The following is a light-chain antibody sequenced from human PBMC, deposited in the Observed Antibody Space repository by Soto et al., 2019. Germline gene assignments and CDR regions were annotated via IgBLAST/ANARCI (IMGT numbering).Light chain of an antibody. CDR2: GAS. CDR1: QSVSSY. Sequence: EIVLTQSPATLSLSPGERATLSCRASQSVSSYLAWYQQKPGQAPRLLIYGASNRATGIPARFSGSGSGTDFTLTSSSLEPEDLSVYYCQQRSRWPRTFGQGTKVEI. CDR3: QQRSRWPRT. J-gene: IGKJ1*01. V-gene: IGKV3-11*01.